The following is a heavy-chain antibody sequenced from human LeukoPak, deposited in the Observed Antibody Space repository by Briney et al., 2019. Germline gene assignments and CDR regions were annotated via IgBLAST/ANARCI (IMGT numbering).Heavy chain of an antibody. Sequence: GGSLRLSCAASGFTFSTYWMHWVRQAPGKGLVWFSLIKSDGSTNYADSVKGRFTISRDNANNTLSLQMNSLRPEDTGVYYRARAPSEIGGYYPEYFRHWGQGTLVTVSS. CDR2: IKSDGST. J-gene: IGHJ1*01. CDR3: ARAPSEIGGYYPEYFRH. D-gene: IGHD3-22*01. CDR1: GFTFSTYW. V-gene: IGHV3-74*01.